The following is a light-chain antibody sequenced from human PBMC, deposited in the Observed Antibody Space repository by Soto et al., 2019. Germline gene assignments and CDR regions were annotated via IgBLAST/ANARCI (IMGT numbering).Light chain of an antibody. V-gene: IGKV1-5*01. CDR1: QSISSW. J-gene: IGKJ1*01. Sequence: IQMTPSPSTLSASVVDRVTITCRASQSISSWLAWYQQKPGKAPKLLIYDASSLESGVPSRFSGSGSGTEFTLTISSLQPDDFATYYCQQYNSFWTFGQGTKVDIK. CDR3: QQYNSFWT. CDR2: DAS.